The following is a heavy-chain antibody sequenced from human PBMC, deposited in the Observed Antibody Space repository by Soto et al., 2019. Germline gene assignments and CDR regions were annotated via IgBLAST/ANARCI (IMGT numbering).Heavy chain of an antibody. CDR2: ISSSGNII. V-gene: IGHV3-48*02. CDR1: GFNSSIYS. J-gene: IGHJ4*02. D-gene: IGHD1-7*01. Sequence: PGGSLRLSCAASGFNSSIYSFNWVRQAPGKGLEWVSYISSSGNIIYYADSVKGRFTVSRDNAKKALYPQMNSLRDEDTAVYYCARDMPDWNCIFNFEYWGQGTVVTVSS. CDR3: ARDMPDWNCIFNFEY.